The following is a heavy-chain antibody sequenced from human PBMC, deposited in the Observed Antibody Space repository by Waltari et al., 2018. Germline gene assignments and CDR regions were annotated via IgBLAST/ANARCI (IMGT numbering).Heavy chain of an antibody. CDR1: GGSISSSSYY. J-gene: IGHJ4*02. CDR3: ARLGGTGIDY. CDR2: IYYSGST. V-gene: IGHV4-39*01. Sequence: QLQLQESGPGLVKPSETLSLTCTVPGGSISSSSYYWGWIRQPPGKGLEWIGSIYYSGSTYYNPSLKSRVTISVDTSKNQFSLKLSSVTAADTAVYYCARLGGTGIDYWGQGTLVTVSS. D-gene: IGHD1-1*01.